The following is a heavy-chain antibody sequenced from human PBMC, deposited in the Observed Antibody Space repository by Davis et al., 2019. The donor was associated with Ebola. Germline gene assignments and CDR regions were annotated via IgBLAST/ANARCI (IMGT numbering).Heavy chain of an antibody. V-gene: IGHV1-69*13. CDR1: GGTFSSYA. CDR3: ARTPSWIQLFGY. CDR2: IIPIFGTA. Sequence: SVKVSCKASGGTFSSYAISWVRQAPGQGLEWMGGIIPIFGTANYAQKFQGRVTITADESTSTAYMELSSLRSEDTAVYYCARTPSWIQLFGYWGQGTLVTVSS. D-gene: IGHD5-18*01. J-gene: IGHJ4*02.